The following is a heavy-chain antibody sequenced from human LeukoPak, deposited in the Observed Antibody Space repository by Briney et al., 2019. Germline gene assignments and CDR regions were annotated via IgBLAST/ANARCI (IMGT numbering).Heavy chain of an antibody. J-gene: IGHJ4*02. V-gene: IGHV3-7*01. Sequence: VGSLRLSRAASGFTISSYWMNWVRQAPGKGLEWVANIKQDGSEKKYVDSVKGRFTISRDNTQNSLYLQMNNLRVEDTAVYYCAARRGWLIDYWGQGTLVTASS. CDR2: IKQDGSEK. D-gene: IGHD3-22*01. CDR3: AARRGWLIDY. CDR1: GFTISSYW.